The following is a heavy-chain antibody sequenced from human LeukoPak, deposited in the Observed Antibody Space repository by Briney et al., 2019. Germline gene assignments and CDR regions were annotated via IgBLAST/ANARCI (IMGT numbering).Heavy chain of an antibody. D-gene: IGHD3-22*01. J-gene: IGHJ4*02. CDR3: ARLPDYYDSSGYSTASGY. V-gene: IGHV1-69*06. CDR1: GGTFSSYA. Sequence: ASVKVSCKASGGTFSSYAISWVRLAPGQGLEWMGGIIPIFGTANYAQKFQGRVTITADKSTSTAYMELSSLRSEDTAVYYCARLPDYYDSSGYSTASGYWGQGTLVTVSS. CDR2: IIPIFGTA.